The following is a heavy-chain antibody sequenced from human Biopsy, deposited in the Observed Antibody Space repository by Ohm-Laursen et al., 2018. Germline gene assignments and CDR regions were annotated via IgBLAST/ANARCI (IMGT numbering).Heavy chain of an antibody. CDR1: GGSISGSS. V-gene: IGHV4-59*08. CDR2: ISYSGST. CDR3: AKHGSGWTGDDALHI. D-gene: IGHD6-19*01. J-gene: IGHJ3*02. Sequence: SDTLSLTCTVSGGSISGSSWSWIRQAPGRGLEWVGYISYSGSTSNNPSLKSRITISVDPPKNQISLKVTSVTAADTAVYYCAKHGSGWTGDDALHIWGQGTMVTVSS.